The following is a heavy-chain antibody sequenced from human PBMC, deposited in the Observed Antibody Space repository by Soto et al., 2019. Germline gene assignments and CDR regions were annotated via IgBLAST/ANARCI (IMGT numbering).Heavy chain of an antibody. Sequence: GGSLRLSCAASGFTFSSYAMSWVRQAPGKGLDWVSAISGSGGSTYYADSVKGRFTISRDNSKNTLYLQMNSLRAEDTAVYYCAKALYSYGAIFDYWGQGTLVTVSS. D-gene: IGHD5-18*01. V-gene: IGHV3-23*01. J-gene: IGHJ4*02. CDR3: AKALYSYGAIFDY. CDR1: GFTFSSYA. CDR2: ISGSGGST.